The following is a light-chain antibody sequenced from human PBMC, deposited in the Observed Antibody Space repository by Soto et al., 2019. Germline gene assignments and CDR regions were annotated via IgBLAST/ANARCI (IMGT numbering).Light chain of an antibody. CDR2: GNS. V-gene: IGLV1-40*01. CDR3: QSYDSSLSGVV. J-gene: IGLJ2*01. CDR1: SSNIGAGYD. Sequence: QSVLTQPPSVSGAPGQRVTLSCTGSSSNIGAGYDVHGYQQLPGTAPKLLIYGNSNRPSGVPDRFSGSKSGTSASLAITGLQAEDEADYYCQSYDSSLSGVVFGGGTKLTVL.